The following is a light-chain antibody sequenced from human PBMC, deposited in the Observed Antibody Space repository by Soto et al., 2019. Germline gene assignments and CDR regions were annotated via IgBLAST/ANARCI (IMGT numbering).Light chain of an antibody. V-gene: IGKV1-33*01. Sequence: DIQMTQSPSSLSASVGDRVTITCETSQDSSNYLNWYQQKLGKAHKLLIYDASNLETGVPTRFSGSGSGTDFTFAISSLQPEDIATYYCQQYDNLPLTCGGGTKVEIK. J-gene: IGKJ4*01. CDR1: QDSSNY. CDR2: DAS. CDR3: QQYDNLPLT.